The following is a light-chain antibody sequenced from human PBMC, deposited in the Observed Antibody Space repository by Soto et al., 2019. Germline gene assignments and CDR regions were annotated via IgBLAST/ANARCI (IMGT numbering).Light chain of an antibody. J-gene: IGKJ1*01. Sequence: EIVLTQSPGTLSLSPGERATPTCRASQSVSSSYLAWYKQKPGQDPRLLIYGASSLASGIPDRFSGSGSGTDFTLTISSLEPEDFAMYYCQKYGSSLLTFGQGTKVDIK. V-gene: IGKV3-20*01. CDR3: QKYGSSLLT. CDR2: GAS. CDR1: QSVSSSY.